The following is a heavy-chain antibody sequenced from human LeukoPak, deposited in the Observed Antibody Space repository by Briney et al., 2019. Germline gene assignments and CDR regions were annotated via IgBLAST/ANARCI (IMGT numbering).Heavy chain of an antibody. D-gene: IGHD3-10*01. CDR1: GYTFTSYG. CDR3: ARDLHMVRGAHPLPILHWFDP. Sequence: ASVKVSCKASGYTFTSYGISWVRQAPGQGLEWMGWICAYNGNTNYAQKLQGRVTMTTDTSTSTAYMELRSLRSDDTAVYYCARDLHMVRGAHPLPILHWFDPWGQGTLVTVSS. V-gene: IGHV1-18*01. J-gene: IGHJ5*02. CDR2: ICAYNGNT.